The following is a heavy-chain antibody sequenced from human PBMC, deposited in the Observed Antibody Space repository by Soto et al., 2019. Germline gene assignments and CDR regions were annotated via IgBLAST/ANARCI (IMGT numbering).Heavy chain of an antibody. D-gene: IGHD3-10*01. V-gene: IGHV3-21*01. J-gene: IGHJ4*02. Sequence: PGGSLRLSCAASGFTFSSYSMNWVRQAPGKGLEWVSSISSSSSYIYYADSVKGRFTISRDNAKNSLYLQMNSLRAEDTAVYYCARDPYYYGSGSYLLIQRLHLDYFDYWGQGTLVTVSS. CDR2: ISSSSSYI. CDR3: ARDPYYYGSGSYLLIQRLHLDYFDY. CDR1: GFTFSSYS.